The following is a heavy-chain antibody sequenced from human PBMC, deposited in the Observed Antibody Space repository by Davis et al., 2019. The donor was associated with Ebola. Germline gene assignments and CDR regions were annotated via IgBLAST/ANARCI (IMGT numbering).Heavy chain of an antibody. Sequence: SETLSLTCAVYGRSSSGYYWSWIRQHPGKGLEWIGYIYYSGSTYYNPSLKSRVTISVDTSKNQFSLKLSSVTAADTAVYYCANSLGVWGKGTTVTVSS. J-gene: IGHJ6*04. D-gene: IGHD2-15*01. CDR1: GRSSSGYY. CDR2: IYYSGST. CDR3: ANSLGV. V-gene: IGHV4-31*11.